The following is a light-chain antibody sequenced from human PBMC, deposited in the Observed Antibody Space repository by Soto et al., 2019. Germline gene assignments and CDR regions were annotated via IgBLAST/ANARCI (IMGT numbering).Light chain of an antibody. Sequence: QSALTQPASASGSPGQSITISCTGTSSDVGGYNYVVWYQQHPGKAPRVLIHDVSRRPSGVSNRFSGSKSGDTASLTISGLQAEDEADYYCSSYASSGIEVFGGGTKLTVL. V-gene: IGLV2-14*01. CDR1: SSDVGGYNY. CDR2: DVS. CDR3: SSYASSGIEV. J-gene: IGLJ2*01.